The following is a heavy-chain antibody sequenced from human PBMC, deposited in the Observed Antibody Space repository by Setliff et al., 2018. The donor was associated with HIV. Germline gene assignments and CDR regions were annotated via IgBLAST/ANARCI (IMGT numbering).Heavy chain of an antibody. D-gene: IGHD5-18*01. J-gene: IGHJ6*03. CDR1: GYTFTSYG. Sequence: SVKVSCKASGYTFTSYGISWVRQAPGQGLEWMGWITPFNGNTNYAQKLQGRVTMTTDTSTSTAYMELRSLRSDDTAVYYCARRGDSYGLDPIYYYYYYMDVWGKGTTVTGSS. CDR2: ITPFNGNT. V-gene: IGHV1-18*01. CDR3: ARRGDSYGLDPIYYYYYYMDV.